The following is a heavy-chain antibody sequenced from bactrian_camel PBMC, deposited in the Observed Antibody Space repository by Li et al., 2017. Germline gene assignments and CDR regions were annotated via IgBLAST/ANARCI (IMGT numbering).Heavy chain of an antibody. D-gene: IGHD7*01. CDR3: GTGPPHR. V-gene: IGHV3S6*01. CDR1: GYAAHMRS. J-gene: IGHJ4*01. CDR2: INSDGDNT. Sequence: HVQLVESGGGSVQAGGSLRLSCAASGYAAHMRSMGWVRQAPGKGLEWVSAINSDGDNTYYTDSVKGRFTISRDNARNAVYLQMNNLKSEDTALYYCGTGPPHRWGQGTQVTVS.